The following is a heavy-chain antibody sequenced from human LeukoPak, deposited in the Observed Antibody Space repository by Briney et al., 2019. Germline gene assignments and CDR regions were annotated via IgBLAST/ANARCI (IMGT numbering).Heavy chain of an antibody. J-gene: IGHJ4*02. CDR3: ARGDEWELAVDF. CDR1: VYTFTGYY. V-gene: IGHV1-2*02. Sequence: GASVKVSCKASVYTFTGYYIYWVRQAPGQGLEWMGWINPNSGATKYAQKLQGRVTMTRDTSISTVYMELKSLTSDDTAVYYCARGDEWELAVDFWGQGTLVTVSS. D-gene: IGHD1-26*01. CDR2: INPNSGAT.